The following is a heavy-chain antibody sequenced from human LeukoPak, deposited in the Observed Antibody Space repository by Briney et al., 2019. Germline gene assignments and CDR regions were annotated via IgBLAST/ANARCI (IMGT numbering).Heavy chain of an antibody. V-gene: IGHV4-30-2*01. D-gene: IGHD7-27*01. CDR3: ARTGDSTFALADYVDY. CDR2: IYHSGST. Sequence: SETLSLTCAVSGGSISSGGYSWSWIRQPPGKGLEWIGYIYHSGSTYYNPSLKSRVTISVDRSKNQFSLKLSSVTAADTAVYYCARTGDSTFALADYVDYWGRGTLVTVSS. CDR1: GGSISSGGYS. J-gene: IGHJ4*02.